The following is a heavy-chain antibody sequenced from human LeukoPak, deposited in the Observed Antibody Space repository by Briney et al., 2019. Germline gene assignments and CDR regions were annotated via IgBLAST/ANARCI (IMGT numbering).Heavy chain of an antibody. CDR1: GGSFSGYY. D-gene: IGHD4-17*01. CDR3: ARRCATVTTVLDFDY. CDR2: INHSGNT. V-gene: IGHV4-34*01. J-gene: IGHJ4*02. Sequence: SETLSLTCAVYGGSFSGYYWSWIRQPPGKGLEWIGEINHSGNTNYNPSLKSRVTISVDTSKNQFSLKLSSVTAADTAVYYCARRCATVTTVLDFDYWGQGTLVTVSS.